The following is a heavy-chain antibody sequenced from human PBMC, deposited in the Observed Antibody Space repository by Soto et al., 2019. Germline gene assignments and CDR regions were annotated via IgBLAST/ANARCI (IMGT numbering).Heavy chain of an antibody. CDR2: IYYSGST. D-gene: IGHD3-10*01. Sequence: SETLSLSCTVSGGSISSYYWSWIRQPPGKGLEWIGYIYYSGSTNYNPSLKSRVTISVDTSKNQFSLKLSSVTVADTAVYYCARAPRGNYGYPSYFDYWGQGTLVTVSS. CDR3: ARAPRGNYGYPSYFDY. V-gene: IGHV4-59*01. CDR1: GGSISSYY. J-gene: IGHJ4*02.